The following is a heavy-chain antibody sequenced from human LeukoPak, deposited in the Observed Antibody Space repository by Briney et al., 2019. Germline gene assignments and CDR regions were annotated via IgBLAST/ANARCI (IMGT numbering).Heavy chain of an antibody. CDR3: ATSLVPYSSSSEWFDP. J-gene: IGHJ5*02. CDR2: IYHSGST. CDR1: GGSISSGGYY. D-gene: IGHD6-6*01. V-gene: IGHV4-30-2*01. Sequence: QPSQTLSLTCTVSGGSISSGGYYWSWIRQPPGKGLEWIGYIYHSGSTYYNPSLKSRVTISVDRSKNQFSLKLSSVTAADTAVYYCATSLVPYSSSSEWFDPWGQGTLVTVSS.